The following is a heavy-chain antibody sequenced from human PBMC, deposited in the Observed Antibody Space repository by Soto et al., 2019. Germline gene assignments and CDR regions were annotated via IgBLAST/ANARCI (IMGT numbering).Heavy chain of an antibody. CDR2: INPSGGST. Sequence: GASVKVSCKASGYAFNSYYMHWVRQAPGQGLEWMGIINPSGGSTSYAQKFQGRVTMTRDTSTSTVYMELSSLRSEDTAVYYCARDKIYYYGSGALYYFDYWGQGTLVTVSS. CDR3: ARDKIYYYGSGALYYFDY. CDR1: GYAFNSYY. V-gene: IGHV1-46*02. J-gene: IGHJ4*02. D-gene: IGHD3-10*01.